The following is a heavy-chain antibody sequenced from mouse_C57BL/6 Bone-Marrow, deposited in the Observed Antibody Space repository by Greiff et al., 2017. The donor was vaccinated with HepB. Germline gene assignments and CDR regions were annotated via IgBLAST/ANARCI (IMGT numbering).Heavy chain of an antibody. CDR1: GFTFSNYW. CDR3: TVPVSLYAMDY. J-gene: IGHJ4*01. D-gene: IGHD6-2*01. CDR2: IRLKSDNYAT. Sequence: EVKLVESGGGLVQPGGSMKLSCVASGFTFSNYWMNWVRQSPEKGLEWVAQIRLKSDNYATHYAESVKGRFTILRDDSKSSVYLQMNNLRAEDTGIYYCTVPVSLYAMDYWGQGTSVTVSS. V-gene: IGHV6-3*01.